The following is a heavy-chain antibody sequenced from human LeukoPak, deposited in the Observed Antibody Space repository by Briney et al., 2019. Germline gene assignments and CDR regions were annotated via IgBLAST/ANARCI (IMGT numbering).Heavy chain of an antibody. D-gene: IGHD6-6*01. CDR3: ARDSGYSSSPLFDY. Sequence: TGGSLRLSCAASGFTFSSYDMSWVRRAPGQGLEWVSSINSSSNYMYYADSVKVRFTISTDNAKNSLYLQMNSLRAEDTAVYYCARDSGYSSSPLFDYWGQGTLVTVSS. V-gene: IGHV3-21*01. CDR1: GFTFSSYD. CDR2: INSSSNYM. J-gene: IGHJ4*02.